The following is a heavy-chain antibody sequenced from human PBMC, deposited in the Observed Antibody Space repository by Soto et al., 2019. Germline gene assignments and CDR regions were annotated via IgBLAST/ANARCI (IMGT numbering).Heavy chain of an antibody. Sequence: PSETLSLTCTVSGGSISSGGYYWNWIRQHPGKGLEWIGYIYYSASTYYNPSIERRVMISVDSSNNQFSLKLSPVSAADTAEYYRARISTLSPRNVRGMDVWGQGTMVTVSS. J-gene: IGHJ6*02. CDR3: ARISTLSPRNVRGMDV. CDR2: IYYSAST. CDR1: GGSISSGGYY. V-gene: IGHV4-31*03.